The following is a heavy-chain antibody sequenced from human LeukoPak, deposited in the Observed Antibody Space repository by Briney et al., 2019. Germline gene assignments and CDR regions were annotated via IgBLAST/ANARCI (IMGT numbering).Heavy chain of an antibody. J-gene: IGHJ6*03. Sequence: SETLSLTCAVYGVSLSGYSWSWIRQAPGKGLEWVADINHSGRTNYNPSLKSRVTISADTSKNQFSLKMTSMTAADTAVYYCVRSVKLVLITYHHYYMDVWGKGTTVTVSS. CDR2: INHSGRT. CDR1: GVSLSGYS. V-gene: IGHV4-34*01. CDR3: VRSVKLVLITYHHYYMDV. D-gene: IGHD4/OR15-4a*01.